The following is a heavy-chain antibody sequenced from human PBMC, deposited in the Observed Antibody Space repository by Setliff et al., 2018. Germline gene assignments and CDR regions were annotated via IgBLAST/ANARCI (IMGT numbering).Heavy chain of an antibody. D-gene: IGHD6-6*01. CDR3: ARHVLGYSSSYNWFDP. CDR2: IYHSGST. Sequence: SETLSLTCAVSGYSISSGYYWGWIRQPPGKGLEWIGSIYHSGSTYYNPSLKSRVTISVDTSKNQFSLKLSSMTAADTAVYYCARHVLGYSSSYNWFDPWVPETLLVTVSS. V-gene: IGHV4-38-2*01. CDR1: GYSISSGYY. J-gene: IGHJ5*02.